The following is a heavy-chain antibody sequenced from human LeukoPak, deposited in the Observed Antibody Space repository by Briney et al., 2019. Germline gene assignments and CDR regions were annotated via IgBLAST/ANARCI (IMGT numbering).Heavy chain of an antibody. D-gene: IGHD3-22*01. CDR1: GGSISSSSSY. J-gene: IGHJ4*02. Sequence: SETLSLTCTVSGGSISSSSSYWGWIRQPPGKGLEWIGSVRYSGKTYYNPSLKSRVTMSLDTSKNQFSLRMTSVTAADTAVYSCARHYYDSSVLAYYFDYWGQGTLVTVSS. CDR3: ARHYYDSSVLAYYFDY. CDR2: VRYSGKT. V-gene: IGHV4-39*01.